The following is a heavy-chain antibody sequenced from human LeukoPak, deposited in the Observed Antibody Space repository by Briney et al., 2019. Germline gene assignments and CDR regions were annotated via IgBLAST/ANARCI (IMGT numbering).Heavy chain of an antibody. CDR1: GGSISSSSYY. V-gene: IGHV4-39*01. CDR2: IYYSGSP. Sequence: SETLSLTCTVSGGSISSSSYYWGWIRQPPGKGLEWIGSIYYSGSPYYNPSLKSRVTISVDTSKNQFSLELSSVTAADTAVFYCARGNDYVWGTYRPLDYWGQGTLVTVSS. CDR3: ARGNDYVWGTYRPLDY. J-gene: IGHJ4*02. D-gene: IGHD3-16*02.